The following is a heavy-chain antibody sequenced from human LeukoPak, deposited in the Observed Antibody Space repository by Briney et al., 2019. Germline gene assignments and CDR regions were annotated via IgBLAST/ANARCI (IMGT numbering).Heavy chain of an antibody. V-gene: IGHV4-34*01. CDR2: INHSGST. D-gene: IGHD3-10*02. J-gene: IGHJ4*02. CDR1: GGSLSSFY. CDR3: ARLFGAPSDY. Sequence: PSETLSLTCTVSGGSLSSFYWSWIRQPPGKGLEWIGEINHSGSTNYNPSLKSRVTISVDTSKNQFSLKLSSVTAADTAVYYCARLFGAPSDYWGQGTLVTVSS.